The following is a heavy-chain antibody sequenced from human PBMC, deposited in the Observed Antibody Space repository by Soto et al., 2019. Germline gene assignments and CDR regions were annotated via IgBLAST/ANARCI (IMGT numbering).Heavy chain of an antibody. CDR1: GGSISSYY. CDR3: ASSSGSYYLGYNWFDP. D-gene: IGHD1-26*01. CDR2: IYYSGST. V-gene: IGHV4-59*01. J-gene: IGHJ5*02. Sequence: LSLTCTVSGGSISSYYWSWIRQPPGKGLEWIGYIYYSGSTNYNPSLKSRVTISVDTSKNQFSLKLSSVTAADTAVYYCASSSGSYYLGYNWFDPWGQGTLVTVSS.